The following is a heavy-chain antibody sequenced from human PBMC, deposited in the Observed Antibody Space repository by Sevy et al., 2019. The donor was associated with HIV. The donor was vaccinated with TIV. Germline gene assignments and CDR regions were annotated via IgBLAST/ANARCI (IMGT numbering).Heavy chain of an antibody. CDR3: ARETGTTWEYFDY. D-gene: IGHD1-7*01. CDR2: INPNSGGT. J-gene: IGHJ4*02. Sequence: ASVKVSCKASGYTFTGYYMHWVRQAPGQGLEWMGWINPNSGGTNYAQKFQGRVTMTRDTSISTAYMELSRLGSDDTAVYYCARETGTTWEYFDYWGQGTLVTVSS. V-gene: IGHV1-2*02. CDR1: GYTFTGYY.